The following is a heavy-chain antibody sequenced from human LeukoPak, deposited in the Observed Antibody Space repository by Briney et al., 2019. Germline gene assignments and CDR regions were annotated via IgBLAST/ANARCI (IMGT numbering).Heavy chain of an antibody. CDR1: GGSFSGYY. CDR3: ARIGRCSSTSCYVWGGYYYYYYMDV. Sequence: SETMSLTCAVYGGSFSGYYWSWIRQPPGKGLEWIGEINHSGRTNYNPSLKSRVTISVDTSKNQFSLKLSSVTAADTAVYYCARIGRCSSTSCYVWGGYYYYYYMDVWGKGTTVTVSS. CDR2: INHSGRT. J-gene: IGHJ6*03. D-gene: IGHD2-2*01. V-gene: IGHV4-34*01.